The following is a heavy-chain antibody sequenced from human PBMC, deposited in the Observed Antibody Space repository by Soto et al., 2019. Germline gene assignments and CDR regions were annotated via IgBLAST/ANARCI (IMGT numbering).Heavy chain of an antibody. CDR3: AKDPEPYYYDSSGYYLIDY. CDR2: VYYSGNT. CDR1: GGSISSNY. V-gene: IGHV4-59*01. J-gene: IGHJ4*02. D-gene: IGHD3-22*01. Sequence: SETLSLTCTVSGGSISSNYWTWIRQPPGKGLEWIGYVYYSGNTNYNPSLKSRVTISVDTSKNQFSLKLGSVTAADTAVYYCAKDPEPYYYDSSGYYLIDYWGQGTLVTVSS.